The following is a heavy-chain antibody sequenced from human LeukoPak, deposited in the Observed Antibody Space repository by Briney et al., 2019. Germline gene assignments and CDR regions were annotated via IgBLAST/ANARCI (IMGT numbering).Heavy chain of an antibody. J-gene: IGHJ6*02. V-gene: IGHV3-7*01. Sequence: GGSLRLSCAASGFSFSSYWMSWVRQAPGKGLEWVANIKEDGSEKYHVDSVKGRFTISRDNVKNSLYLQMNSLRAEDTAVYYCARKESAYYYYAMDVWGQGTTVTVSS. CDR1: GFSFSSYW. D-gene: IGHD5-24*01. CDR3: ARKESAYYYYAMDV. CDR2: IKEDGSEK.